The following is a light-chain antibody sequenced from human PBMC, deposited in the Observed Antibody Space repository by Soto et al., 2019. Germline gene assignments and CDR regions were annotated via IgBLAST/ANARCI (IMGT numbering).Light chain of an antibody. CDR2: GND. Sequence: QSVLTQPPSVSGAPGQRVTISCTGSSPNIGAGYDVHWYQHLPGTAPKLLIYGNDNRPSGVPDRFSGSKFGTSAYLAITGLQAEDEADYYCQSYDSSLSGSRVFGGGTKLTVL. J-gene: IGLJ3*02. V-gene: IGLV1-40*01. CDR3: QSYDSSLSGSRV. CDR1: SPNIGAGYD.